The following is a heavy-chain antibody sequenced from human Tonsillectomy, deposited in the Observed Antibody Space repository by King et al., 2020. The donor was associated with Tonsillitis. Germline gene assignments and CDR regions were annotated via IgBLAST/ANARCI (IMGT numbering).Heavy chain of an antibody. J-gene: IGHJ3*02. D-gene: IGHD3-3*01. Sequence: VQLVESGGGLIQPGGSLRLSCAAAGFTGTSNYISWVRRAPGKGLEWGSVIYRGGGTYYADSVKCRFTISRDNSKNTLLLQMNSLRAEDTAVYYCARALGSGYYIVMDAFDIWGQGTMVTVSS. CDR3: ARALGSGYYIVMDAFDI. V-gene: IGHV3-53*01. CDR1: GFTGTSNY. CDR2: IYRGGGT.